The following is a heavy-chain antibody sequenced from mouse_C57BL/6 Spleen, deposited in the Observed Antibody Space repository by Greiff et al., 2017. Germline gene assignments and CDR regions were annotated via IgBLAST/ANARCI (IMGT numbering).Heavy chain of an antibody. CDR2: IYPGSGNT. CDR3: ARDYYGSSHGWFAY. J-gene: IGHJ3*01. Sequence: VQLQQSGPELVKPGASVKISCKASGYSFTSYYIHWVKQRPGQGLEWIGWIYPGSGNTKYNEKFKGKATLTADTSSSTAYMQLSSLTSEDSAVYYCARDYYGSSHGWFAYWGQGTLVTVSA. CDR1: GYSFTSYY. D-gene: IGHD1-1*01. V-gene: IGHV1-66*01.